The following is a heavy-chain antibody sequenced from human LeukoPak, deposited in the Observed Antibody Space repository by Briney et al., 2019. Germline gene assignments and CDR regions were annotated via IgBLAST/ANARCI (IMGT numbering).Heavy chain of an antibody. Sequence: GGSLRLSCAASGFTFSSYWMHWVRQAPGKGLVWVSRINNDGSGTSYADSVKGRFTISRDNSKNTLYLQMNSLRAEDTAVYYCASPSSGQSFDIWGHGTMVTVSS. CDR1: GFTFSSYW. CDR3: ASPSSGQSFDI. D-gene: IGHD6-19*01. V-gene: IGHV3-74*01. J-gene: IGHJ3*02. CDR2: INNDGSGT.